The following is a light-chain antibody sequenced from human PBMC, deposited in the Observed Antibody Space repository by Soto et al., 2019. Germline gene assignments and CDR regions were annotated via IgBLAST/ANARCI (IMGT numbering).Light chain of an antibody. V-gene: IGKV1-33*01. CDR3: QQYDFLVT. Sequence: DIQMTQSPSSLSASVGDRVTITCQASQDINNYLNWYQQKPGKAPELLIYDAYNLQTGVPTRFSGSGSGKHFTFTISSLQPEDIATYFCQQYDFLVTFGQGTRLEIQ. CDR1: QDINNY. J-gene: IGKJ5*01. CDR2: DAY.